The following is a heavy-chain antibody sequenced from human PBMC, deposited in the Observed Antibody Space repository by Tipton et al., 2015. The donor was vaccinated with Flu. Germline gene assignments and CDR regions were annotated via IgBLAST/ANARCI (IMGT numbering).Heavy chain of an antibody. D-gene: IGHD3-10*01. CDR1: GGSISSGSYY. CDR2: IDTSGST. CDR3: ARGVWFGELLPFDY. J-gene: IGHJ4*02. V-gene: IGHV4-61*02. Sequence: TLSLTCTVSGGSISSGSYYWSWIRQPAGKGLEWIGRIDTSGSTNYNPSLKSRVTISVDTSKNQFSLKLSSVTAADTAVYYCARGVWFGELLPFDYWGQGTLVTVSS.